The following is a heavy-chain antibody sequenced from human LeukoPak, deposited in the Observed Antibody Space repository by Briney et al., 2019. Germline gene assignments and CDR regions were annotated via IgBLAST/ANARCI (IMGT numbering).Heavy chain of an antibody. CDR2: ISSSSNKV. J-gene: IGHJ4*02. V-gene: IGHV3-48*01. Sequence: GGSLRLSCAASGFAISDYSMNWVRQVPGKGLEWVSYISSSSNKVYYADSVKGRFTISRDNAKNSLFLQMNSLRADDTAVYYCARNFYCGGDCAISYFDYWGQGTQVTVSS. D-gene: IGHD2-21*02. CDR3: ARNFYCGGDCAISYFDY. CDR1: GFAISDYS.